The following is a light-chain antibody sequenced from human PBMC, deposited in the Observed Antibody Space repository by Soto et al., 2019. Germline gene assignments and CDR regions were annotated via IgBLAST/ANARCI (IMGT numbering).Light chain of an antibody. CDR1: QSIGSY. V-gene: IGKV1-39*01. Sequence: DIQMTQSPSSLSASVGDRVTITCRASQSIGSYLNWYQQKPGKAPQFLIQTASNLQSGVPSRFSGSGSGAEFTLTISSLQPDDFATYYCQQYNHYSGLTFGGGTKVDIK. CDR3: QQYNHYSGLT. J-gene: IGKJ4*01. CDR2: TAS.